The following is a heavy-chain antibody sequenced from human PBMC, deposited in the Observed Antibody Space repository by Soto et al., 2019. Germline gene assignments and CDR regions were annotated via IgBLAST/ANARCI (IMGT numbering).Heavy chain of an antibody. D-gene: IGHD6-13*01. Sequence: QVQLQESGPGLVKPSETLSLTCTVSGGSISSYYWSWIRQPPGKGLEWIGYIYYSGSTNYNPSLKRRVTISVDTSKNQFSLKLSSVTAADTAVYYCARHEGIAAAVVHWGQGTLVTVSS. V-gene: IGHV4-59*08. J-gene: IGHJ4*02. CDR1: GGSISSYY. CDR3: ARHEGIAAAVVH. CDR2: IYYSGST.